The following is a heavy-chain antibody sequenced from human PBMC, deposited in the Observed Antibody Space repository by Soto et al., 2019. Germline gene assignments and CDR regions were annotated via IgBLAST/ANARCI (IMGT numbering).Heavy chain of an antibody. V-gene: IGHV3-30-3*01. CDR2: ISSDGSNK. CDR3: ARDGVGYWNDQRYYYYGMDV. Sequence: QVQLVESGGGVVQPGRSLRLSCAASGFTFSRYAMHWVRQAPGKGLEWVAVISSDGSNKYYADSVKGRFTISRDNSKNTLYLQMNSLRAEDTAVYYCARDGVGYWNDQRYYYYGMDVWGQGTTFTVSS. J-gene: IGHJ6*02. CDR1: GFTFSRYA. D-gene: IGHD1-1*01.